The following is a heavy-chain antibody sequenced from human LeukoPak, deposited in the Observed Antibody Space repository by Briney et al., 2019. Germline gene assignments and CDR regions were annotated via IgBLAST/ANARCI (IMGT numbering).Heavy chain of an antibody. CDR3: ARAHSGSYYLYYFDY. CDR2: IIPIFGTA. CDR1: GGTFSSYA. Sequence: ASVKVSCKASGGTFSSYAISWVRQAPGQGLEWMGRIIPIFGTANYAQKFQGRVTITTDESTSTAHMELSSLRSEGTAVYYCARAHSGSYYLYYFDYWGQGTLVTVSS. J-gene: IGHJ4*02. V-gene: IGHV1-69*05. D-gene: IGHD1-26*01.